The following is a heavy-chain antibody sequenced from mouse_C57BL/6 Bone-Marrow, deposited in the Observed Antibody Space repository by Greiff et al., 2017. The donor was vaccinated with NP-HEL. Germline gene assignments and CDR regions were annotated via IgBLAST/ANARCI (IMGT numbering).Heavy chain of an antibody. Sequence: QVQLKESGPELVKPGASVKISCKASGYTFTDYYINWVKQRPGQGLEWIGWIFPGSGSTYYNEKFKGKATLTVDKSSSTAYMLLSSLTSEDSAVYFCAREEAQALRFAYWGQGTLVTVSA. J-gene: IGHJ3*01. V-gene: IGHV1-75*01. CDR2: IFPGSGST. CDR1: GYTFTDYY. D-gene: IGHD3-2*02. CDR3: AREEAQALRFAY.